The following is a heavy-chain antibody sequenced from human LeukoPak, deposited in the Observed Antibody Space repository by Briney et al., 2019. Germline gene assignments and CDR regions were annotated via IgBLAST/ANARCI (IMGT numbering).Heavy chain of an antibody. Sequence: SETLSLTCTVSSGSISSSSYYWGWIRQPPGKGLEWIGSIYYSGSTYYNPSLKSRVTISVDTSKNQFSLKLSSVTAADTAVYYCARQRTSHSSFDPWGQGTLVTVSS. J-gene: IGHJ5*02. CDR3: ARQRTSHSSFDP. CDR1: SGSISSSSYY. D-gene: IGHD2-2*01. V-gene: IGHV4-39*01. CDR2: IYYSGST.